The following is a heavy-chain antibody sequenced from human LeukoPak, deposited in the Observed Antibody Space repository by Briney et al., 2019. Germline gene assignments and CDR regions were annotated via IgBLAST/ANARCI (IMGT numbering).Heavy chain of an antibody. V-gene: IGHV4-59*08. J-gene: IGHJ5*02. CDR2: IYYSGST. Sequence: PSETLSLTCTVSGGSISSYYWSWLRQPPGKGLEGVGYIYYSGSTNYNPSLKSRVTISVDTSKNQFSLKLSSVTAADTAVYYCARLGDYDFWSGYPNWFDPWGQGTLVTVSS. CDR3: ARLGDYDFWSGYPNWFDP. CDR1: GGSISSYY. D-gene: IGHD3-3*01.